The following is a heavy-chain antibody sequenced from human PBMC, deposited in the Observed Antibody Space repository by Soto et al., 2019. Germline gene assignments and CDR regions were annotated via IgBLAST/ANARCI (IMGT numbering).Heavy chain of an antibody. CDR2: NSALNGKT. CDR3: AAATSIALGFRY. CDR1: GFAFNTHG. D-gene: IGHD1-26*01. V-gene: IGHV1-18*01. J-gene: IGHJ4*02. Sequence: QGYLVQSGAEVKRPGASVRVSCKTSGFAFNTHGFSWVRQAPGQGLEWMGWNSALNGKTFYAHNFQDRVIMTTDTSSSTAYMELRGLKSDDTAVYYCAAATSIALGFRYLGQGTLVTVSS.